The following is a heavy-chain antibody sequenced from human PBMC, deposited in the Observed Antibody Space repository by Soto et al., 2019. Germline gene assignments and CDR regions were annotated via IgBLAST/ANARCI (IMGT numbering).Heavy chain of an antibody. V-gene: IGHV4-39*01. D-gene: IGHD2-2*01. Sequence: QLQLQESGPGLVKPSETLSLTCTVSGGSISSSSYYWGWIRQPPGKGLEWIGSIYYSGSTYYNPSLTSRVTISVDTSKNQFSLKLRSVTAADTAVYYCARQPYCSSTSCYPFSNWFDPWGQGTLVTVSS. CDR3: ARQPYCSSTSCYPFSNWFDP. J-gene: IGHJ5*02. CDR2: IYYSGST. CDR1: GGSISSSSYY.